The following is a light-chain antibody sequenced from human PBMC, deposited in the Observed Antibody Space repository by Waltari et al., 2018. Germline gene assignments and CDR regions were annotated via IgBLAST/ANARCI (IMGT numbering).Light chain of an antibody. V-gene: IGLV2-11*01. Sequence: QSALAQPPSVSGSPGQSVTFSCAGDYSNIGRFDFVSWYQQHPVKVPKLLIYDVRKRPSGVSARFSGSKAGNTASLTISGLQAEDEADYYCCSYAGSFDLVFGGGTKLTVL. CDR2: DVR. CDR3: CSYAGSFDLV. J-gene: IGLJ2*01. CDR1: YSNIGRFDF.